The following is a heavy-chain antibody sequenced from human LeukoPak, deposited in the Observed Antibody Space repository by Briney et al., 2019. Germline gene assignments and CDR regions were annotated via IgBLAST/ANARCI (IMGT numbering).Heavy chain of an antibody. CDR2: MNPNSGNT. Sequence: ASVKVSCKASGYTFTNFGINWVRQATGQGLEWMGWMNPNSGNTGYAQKFQGRVTMTRNTSISAAYMELSSLRSEDTAVYYCARSDPSDSSDYWGQGTLVTVSS. V-gene: IGHV1-8*02. CDR1: GYTFTNFG. J-gene: IGHJ4*02. CDR3: ARSDPSDSSDY. D-gene: IGHD2-2*01.